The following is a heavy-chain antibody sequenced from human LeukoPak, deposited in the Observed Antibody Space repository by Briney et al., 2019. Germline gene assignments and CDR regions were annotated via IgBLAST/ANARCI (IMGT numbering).Heavy chain of an antibody. Sequence: SQTLSLTCTVSGGSISSGGYYWSWIRQPPGKGLEWIGYIYYSGSTNYNPSLKSRVTISVDASKNQFSLKLSSVTAADTAVYYCARERRSGSYYYFDYWGQGTLVTVSS. D-gene: IGHD3-10*01. CDR3: ARERRSGSYYYFDY. J-gene: IGHJ4*02. CDR1: GGSISSGGYY. V-gene: IGHV4-61*08. CDR2: IYYSGST.